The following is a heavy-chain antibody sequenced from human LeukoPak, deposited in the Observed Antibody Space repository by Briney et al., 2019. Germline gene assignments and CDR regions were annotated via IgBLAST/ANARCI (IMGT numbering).Heavy chain of an antibody. Sequence: GGSLRLSCAASGINFRSSGMHWARQAPGKGLEWVTFIQNDGSDKSYAASVQGRFTISRDNSKSTVYLHMNSLRADDTALYYCAREGGRAAPGRFDYWGQGTLVTVSS. J-gene: IGHJ4*02. CDR2: IQNDGSDK. D-gene: IGHD6-13*01. V-gene: IGHV3-30*02. CDR3: AREGGRAAPGRFDY. CDR1: GINFRSSG.